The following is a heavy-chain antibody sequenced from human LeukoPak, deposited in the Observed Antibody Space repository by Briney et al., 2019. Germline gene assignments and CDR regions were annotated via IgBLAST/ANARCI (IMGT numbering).Heavy chain of an antibody. Sequence: ASVKVSCTASGYTFTSYDINWVRQATGHGLEWMGWMNPNSCNTGYAQKFQGRVTMTRNTSISTAYMELSSLRSEDTAVYYCARGYPGERWSGYFDYWGQGTLVTVSS. D-gene: IGHD3-16*01. J-gene: IGHJ4*02. CDR3: ARGYPGERWSGYFDY. CDR2: MNPNSCNT. V-gene: IGHV1-8*01. CDR1: GYTFTSYD.